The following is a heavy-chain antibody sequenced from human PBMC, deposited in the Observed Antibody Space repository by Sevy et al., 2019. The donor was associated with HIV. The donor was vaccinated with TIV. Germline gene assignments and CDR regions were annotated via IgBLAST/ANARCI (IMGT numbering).Heavy chain of an antibody. J-gene: IGHJ4*02. V-gene: IGHV4-34*01. CDR2: IRHSVTT. CDR3: AGGAAVAWELLYN. CDR1: GGSFSNYY. D-gene: IGHD1-26*01. Sequence: SDTLSLTYDVYGGSFSNYYWSWIRQPPGKGLEWIGDIRHSVTTNYNPSLKSRVTISIDTSKNQFSLILRSVTAADTAVYYCAGGAAVAWELLYNWGQGTLVTVSS.